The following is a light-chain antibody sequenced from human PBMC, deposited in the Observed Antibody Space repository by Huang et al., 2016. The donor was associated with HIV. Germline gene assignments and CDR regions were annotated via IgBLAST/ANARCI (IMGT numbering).Light chain of an antibody. Sequence: ELVLAQSPGTLSLSPGERATLSCRASQSVSSNYLAWYQQKPGRAPRLLIYVASNRATGVPDRFSGSGSGTDFTLTISGLEPEDFAVYYCQQYVSSPWTFGQGTKVEIK. J-gene: IGKJ1*01. V-gene: IGKV3-20*01. CDR3: QQYVSSPWT. CDR1: QSVSSNY. CDR2: VAS.